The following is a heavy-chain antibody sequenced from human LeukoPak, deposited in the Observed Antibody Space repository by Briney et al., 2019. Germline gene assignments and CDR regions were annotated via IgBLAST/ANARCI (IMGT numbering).Heavy chain of an antibody. Sequence: PGRSLRLSCAASGLPFSTFGMHWVRQAPGKGLEWVAAIAYDGSVKYYPDSLKGRLTISRDNSKNTLYLQMNSLRTEDTAVYSCAKDRTVVGATSFDYWGLGTLVTVSS. CDR1: GLPFSTFG. V-gene: IGHV3-30*18. CDR3: AKDRTVVGATSFDY. CDR2: IAYDGSVK. D-gene: IGHD1-26*01. J-gene: IGHJ4*02.